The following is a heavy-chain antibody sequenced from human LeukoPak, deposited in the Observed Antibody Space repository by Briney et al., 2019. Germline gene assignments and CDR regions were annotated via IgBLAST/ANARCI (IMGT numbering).Heavy chain of an antibody. CDR3: ARVVGAGYFDL. CDR2: ISGSGDTT. J-gene: IGHJ2*01. D-gene: IGHD1-26*01. V-gene: IGHV3-23*01. Sequence: PGGSLRLSCAASGFTFRNYAMSWVRQAPGKGLEWVSTISGSGDTTYYADSVKGRFTISRDNAKNSLYLQMNSLRAEDTAVYYCARVVGAGYFDLWGRGTLVTVSS. CDR1: GFTFRNYA.